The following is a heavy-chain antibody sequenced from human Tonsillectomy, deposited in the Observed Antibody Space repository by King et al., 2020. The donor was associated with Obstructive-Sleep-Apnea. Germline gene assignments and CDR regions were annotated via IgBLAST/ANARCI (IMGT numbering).Heavy chain of an antibody. J-gene: IGHJ6*02. D-gene: IGHD3-10*01. CDR2: IYTSGST. Sequence: QLQESGPGLVKPSETLSLTCSVSGGSMSSFYWSWIRQAAGKGLEWIGRIYTSGSTHYNPSLKSRVTLSVDTSNNQISLKLSSVTAAEPAVYYCAREESAYYGAGPMDVWGQGTTVTVSS. CDR1: GGSMSSFY. CDR3: AREESAYYGAGPMDV. V-gene: IGHV4-4*07.